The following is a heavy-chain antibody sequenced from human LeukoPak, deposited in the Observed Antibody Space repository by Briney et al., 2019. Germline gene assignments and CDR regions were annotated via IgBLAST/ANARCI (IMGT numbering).Heavy chain of an antibody. D-gene: IGHD6-13*01. CDR2: IYSGGST. CDR3: ARVIAAAAGYYYYYYMDV. V-gene: IGHV3-66*01. Sequence: GGSLRLSCAASEFSVGSNYMTWVRQAPGKGLEWVSVIYSGGSTYYADSVKGRFTISRDNSKNTLYLQMNSLRAEDTAVYYCARVIAAAAGYYYYYYMDVWGKGTTVTISS. CDR1: EFSVGSNY. J-gene: IGHJ6*03.